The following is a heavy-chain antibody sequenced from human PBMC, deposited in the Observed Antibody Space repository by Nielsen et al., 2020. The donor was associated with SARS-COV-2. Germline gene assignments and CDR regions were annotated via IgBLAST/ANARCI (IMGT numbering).Heavy chain of an antibody. CDR3: ARAPITMIVVVNAFDI. CDR2: INPNSGGT. J-gene: IGHJ3*02. V-gene: IGHV1-2*02. Sequence: ASVKVSCKASGYTFTSYGISWVRQAPGQGLEWMGWINPNSGGTNYAQKFQGRVTMTRDTSISTAYMELSRLRSDDTAVYYCARAPITMIVVVNAFDIWGQGTMVTVSS. D-gene: IGHD3-22*01. CDR1: GYTFTSYG.